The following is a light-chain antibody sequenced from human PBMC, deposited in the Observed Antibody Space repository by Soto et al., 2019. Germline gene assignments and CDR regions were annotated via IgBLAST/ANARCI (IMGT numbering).Light chain of an antibody. J-gene: IGKJ4*01. CDR3: QQFDTFLAT. CDR2: AAS. CDR1: QGIRSW. Sequence: DVQMTQSPSSVSASVGDRVTITCRASQGIRSWLAWYQQRPGKAPKLLISAASSLQSAVPSRFSGSGSGTDFTLTISSLQPDDFATYYCQQFDTFLATFGGGTRVDIK. V-gene: IGKV1D-12*01.